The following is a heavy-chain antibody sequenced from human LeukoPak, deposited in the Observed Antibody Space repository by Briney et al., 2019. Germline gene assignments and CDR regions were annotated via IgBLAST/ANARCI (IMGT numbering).Heavy chain of an antibody. CDR3: ARDDGYTNGWYVDY. J-gene: IGHJ4*02. V-gene: IGHV3-48*04. CDR2: ISGSSRTI. Sequence: GGSLRLSCAASGFTFISHSMNWVRQAPGKGLEWLSYISGSSRTISYADSVKGRFTVSRDNAEKSLFLQMDNLRAEDTGIYYCARDDGYTNGWYVDYWGPGTVVIVSS. CDR1: GFTFISHS. D-gene: IGHD6-19*01.